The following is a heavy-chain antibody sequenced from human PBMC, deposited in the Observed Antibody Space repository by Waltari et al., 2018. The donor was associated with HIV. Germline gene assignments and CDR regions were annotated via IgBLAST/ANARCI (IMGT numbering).Heavy chain of an antibody. V-gene: IGHV3-23*01. Sequence: EVQLLESGGGLVQPGGSLRLSCRASGFSFSIYAMNWVRQAPGKGVELVSGISGSGDNRYYADSVKGRFTTSRDNSKNKVFLQMKSLRPEDTAFYYCTKDPVTAVGNINWFDPWGQGTLVTVSS. CDR2: ISGSGDNR. CDR3: TKDPVTAVGNINWFDP. D-gene: IGHD6-13*01. J-gene: IGHJ5*02. CDR1: GFSFSIYA.